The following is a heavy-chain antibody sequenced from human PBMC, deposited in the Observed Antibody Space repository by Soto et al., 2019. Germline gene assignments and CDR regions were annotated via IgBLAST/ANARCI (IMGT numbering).Heavy chain of an antibody. CDR3: ERGGVYGGQYYYGMDV. V-gene: IGHV3-11*01. Sequence: QVHLVESGGGLVKPGGSLRLSCAASGFTFSDYYMSWIRQAPGKGLEWVSYITSSCRTIYYADSAKGRFTISRDNAKNSLYLQMDSLRAEDTAVYYCERGGVYGGQYYYGMDVWGQGTTVTVSS. J-gene: IGHJ6*02. CDR1: GFTFSDYY. CDR2: ITSSCRTI. D-gene: IGHD3-16*01.